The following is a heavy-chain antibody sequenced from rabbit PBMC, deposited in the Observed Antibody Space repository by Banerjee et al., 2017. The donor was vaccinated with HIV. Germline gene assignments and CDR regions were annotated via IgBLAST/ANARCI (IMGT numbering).Heavy chain of an antibody. J-gene: IGHJ4*01. CDR1: GFSFSNNYY. CDR3: ARGGSAAAFNL. Sequence: QSLEESGGDLVKPGASLTLTCTASGFSFSNNYYMCWVRQAPGKGLEWIGCIYTDSGSTYYANWAKGRFTISETSSTTVTLRMTSLTAADTATHFCARGGSAAAFNLWGPGTLVTVS. CDR2: IYTDSGST. V-gene: IGHV1S40*01. D-gene: IGHD4-2*01.